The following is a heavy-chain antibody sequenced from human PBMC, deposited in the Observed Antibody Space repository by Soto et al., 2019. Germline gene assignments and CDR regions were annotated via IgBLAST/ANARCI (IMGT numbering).Heavy chain of an antibody. CDR2: IYYSGST. CDR1: GGSISSYN. Sequence: ETLSLTCTVSGGSISSYNWSWLRQPPGKGLEWIGYIYYSGSTNYNPSLKSRVTISVDTSKNQFSLKLSSVTAADTAVYYCARVQPGTIDYWGQGALVTVSS. CDR3: ARVQPGTIDY. V-gene: IGHV4-59*01. D-gene: IGHD1-1*01. J-gene: IGHJ4*02.